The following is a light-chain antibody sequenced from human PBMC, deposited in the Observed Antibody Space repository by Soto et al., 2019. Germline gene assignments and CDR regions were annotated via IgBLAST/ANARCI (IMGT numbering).Light chain of an antibody. CDR1: CSDVGGYFY. CDR3: ASYTSSRPYV. J-gene: IGLJ1*01. Sequence: QSVLSQPASVSGSPGQSITISCIGTCSDVGGYFYVSWYQQHPVKAPKLIIYEVSNRPSGVSNRFSGSKSGNTASLTISGLQAEDEADYYCASYTSSRPYVFGTGTKVTVL. V-gene: IGLV2-14*01. CDR2: EVS.